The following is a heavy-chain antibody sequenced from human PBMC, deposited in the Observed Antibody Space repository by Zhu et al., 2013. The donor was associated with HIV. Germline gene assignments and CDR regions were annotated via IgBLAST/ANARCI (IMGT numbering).Heavy chain of an antibody. Sequence: QVQLVQSGAEVKKPGSSVKVSCKASGGTFSSYTISWVRQAPGQGLEWMGRIIPILGIANYAQKFQGRVTITADKSTSTAYMELSSLRSEDTAVYYCARGGGVWFGELAPTFDYWGRGNPGHRLL. V-gene: IGHV1-69*02. CDR2: IIPILGIA. J-gene: IGHJ4*02. CDR1: GGTFSSYT. CDR3: ARGGGVWFGELAPTFDY. D-gene: IGHD3-10*01.